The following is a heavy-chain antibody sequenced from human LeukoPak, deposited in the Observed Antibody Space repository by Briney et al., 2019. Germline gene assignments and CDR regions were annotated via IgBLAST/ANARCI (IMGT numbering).Heavy chain of an antibody. CDR3: AREWPMTPYFDY. CDR1: GFTFSSYG. J-gene: IGHJ4*02. V-gene: IGHV3-30*19. Sequence: GGSLRLSCAASGFTFSSYGMHWVRQAPGKGLEWVAVISYDGSNKYYADSVKGRFTISRDNSKNTLYLQMNSLRAEDTAVYYCAREWPMTPYFDYWGQGTLVTVSS. CDR2: ISYDGSNK. D-gene: IGHD5-24*01.